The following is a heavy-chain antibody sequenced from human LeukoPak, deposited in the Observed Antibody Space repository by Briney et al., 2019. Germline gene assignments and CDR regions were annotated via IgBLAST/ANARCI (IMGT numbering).Heavy chain of an antibody. CDR2: FSGSRGST. D-gene: IGHD2-2*01. Sequence: AGGSLRLSCAASGFTFDTYAMNWVRQAPGKGLEWVSGFSGSRGSTYYADSVKGRFTISRDNAKNSLYLQMNSLRAEDTAVYYCARDECSSTSCYTYWGQGTLVTVSS. CDR3: ARDECSSTSCYTY. J-gene: IGHJ4*02. CDR1: GFTFDTYA. V-gene: IGHV3-23*01.